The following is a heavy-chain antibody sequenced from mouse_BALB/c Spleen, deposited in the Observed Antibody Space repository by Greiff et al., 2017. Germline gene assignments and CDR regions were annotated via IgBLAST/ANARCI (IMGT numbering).Heavy chain of an antibody. CDR1: GYTFTSYW. Sequence: QVHVKQPGAELVKPGAPVKLSCKASGYTFTSYWMNWVKQRPGRGLEWIGRIDPSDSETHYNQKFKDKATLTVDKSSSTAYIQLSSLTSEDSAVYYCARWGSSPYFDYWGQGTTLTVSS. V-gene: IGHV1-69*02. CDR3: ARWGSSPYFDY. CDR2: IDPSDSET. J-gene: IGHJ2*01.